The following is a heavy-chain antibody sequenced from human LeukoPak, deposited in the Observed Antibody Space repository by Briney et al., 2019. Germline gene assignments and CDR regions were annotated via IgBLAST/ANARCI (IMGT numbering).Heavy chain of an antibody. CDR3: ARGRGRFDP. D-gene: IGHD3-10*01. V-gene: IGHV4-34*01. CDR1: GGSFSGYY. J-gene: IGHJ5*02. CDR2: INHSGST. Sequence: PSETLSLTCAVYGGSFSGYYWSWIRQPPGKGLEWIGEINHSGSTNYNPSLKSRVTISVDTSKNQFSLMLSSVTAADTAVYYCARGRGRFDPWGQGTLVTVSS.